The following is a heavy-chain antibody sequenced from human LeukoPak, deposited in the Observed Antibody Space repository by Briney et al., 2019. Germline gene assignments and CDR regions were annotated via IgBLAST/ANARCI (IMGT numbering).Heavy chain of an antibody. J-gene: IGHJ4*02. CDR2: ISFDGNDK. Sequence: PGGSLRLSCAAPGFTFSNCDIHWVRQAPGKGLEWVAVISFDGNDKYYADSVKGRFSISRDNSRNTLYLKMNSLSFEDTAVYYCAKAPSDCGDYSYYLDYWGQGTLVTVSS. CDR1: GFTFSNCD. V-gene: IGHV3-30*18. D-gene: IGHD4-17*01. CDR3: AKAPSDCGDYSYYLDY.